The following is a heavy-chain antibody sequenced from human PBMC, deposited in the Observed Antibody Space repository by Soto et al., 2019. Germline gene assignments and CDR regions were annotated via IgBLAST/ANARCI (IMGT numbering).Heavy chain of an antibody. CDR1: GFTFGDYG. V-gene: IGHV3-49*05. CDR2: IRSKSYGKTT. J-gene: IGHJ2*01. D-gene: IGHD4-17*01. CDR3: TRERWYYGDPKWYFDL. Sequence: EVQLVESGGGLVRPGRSLRLSCSTSGFTFGDYGMTWFRQAPGKGLEWVGLIRSKSYGKTTEYAASATDRFTISRDDSKRIAYLQMNSLKADDTAVYYCTRERWYYGDPKWYFDLWGRGTLVTVSS.